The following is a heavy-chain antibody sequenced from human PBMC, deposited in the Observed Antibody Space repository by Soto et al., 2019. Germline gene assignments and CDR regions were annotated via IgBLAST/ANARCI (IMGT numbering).Heavy chain of an antibody. CDR1: GFTFSSYE. J-gene: IGHJ6*02. CDR2: ISSSGSTI. CDR3: ARTASYCSGGSCYSYYYYYYGMDV. V-gene: IGHV3-48*03. D-gene: IGHD2-15*01. Sequence: GGSLRLSRAASGFTFSSYEMNWVRQAPGKGLEWVSYISSSGSTIYYADSVKGRFTISRDNAKNSLYLQMNSLRAEDTAVYYCARTASYCSGGSCYSYYYYYYGMDVWGQGTTVTVSS.